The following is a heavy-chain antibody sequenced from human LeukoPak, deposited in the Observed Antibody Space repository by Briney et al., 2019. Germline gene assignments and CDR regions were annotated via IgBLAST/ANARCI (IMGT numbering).Heavy chain of an antibody. V-gene: IGHV4-59*01. CDR2: IYYSGST. CDR1: GGSISSYY. CDR3: ARLYGDYVDYYYGMDV. Sequence: SSETLSLTCTVSGGSISSYYWSWIRQPPGKGLEWIGYIYYSGSTNYNPSLKSRVTISVDTSKNQFSLKLSSVTAADTAVYYCARLYGDYVDYYYGMDVWGQGTTVTVSS. J-gene: IGHJ6*02. D-gene: IGHD4-17*01.